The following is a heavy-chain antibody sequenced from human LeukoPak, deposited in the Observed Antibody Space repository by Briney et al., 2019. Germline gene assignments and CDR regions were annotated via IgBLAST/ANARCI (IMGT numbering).Heavy chain of an antibody. CDR1: GGSISSGDYY. D-gene: IGHD6-6*01. V-gene: IGHV4-30-4*08. Sequence: SETLSLTCTVSGGSISSGDYYWSWIRQPPGKGLEWIGCIYYSGSTYYNPSLKSRVTISVDTSKNQFSLKLSSVTAADTAVYYCARVASSSSDDAFDIWGQGTMVTVSS. J-gene: IGHJ3*02. CDR2: IYYSGST. CDR3: ARVASSSSDDAFDI.